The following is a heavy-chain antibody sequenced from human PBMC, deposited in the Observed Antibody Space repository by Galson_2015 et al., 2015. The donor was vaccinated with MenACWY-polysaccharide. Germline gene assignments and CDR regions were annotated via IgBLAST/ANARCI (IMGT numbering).Heavy chain of an antibody. Sequence: SVKVSCKASGYPFTDYAMHWVRQAPGQGLEWMGWINAANGATKYLETFQGRVTITMDTSATTVYMELNSLRSEDTAVYYCATSLSSSWCGSYWGQGTLVIVSS. CDR1: GYPFTDYA. CDR3: ATSLSSSWCGSY. D-gene: IGHD2-8*01. CDR2: INAANGAT. V-gene: IGHV1-3*01. J-gene: IGHJ4*02.